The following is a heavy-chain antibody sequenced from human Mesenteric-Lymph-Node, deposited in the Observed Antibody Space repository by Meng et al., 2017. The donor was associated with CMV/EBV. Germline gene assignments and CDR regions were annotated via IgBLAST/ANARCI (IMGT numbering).Heavy chain of an antibody. J-gene: IGHJ5*02. Sequence: SVKVSCKVSGDIFGSKVITWVRQAPGQGLEWMGAIIPIHGVPDYAPRFRGRVTITADISTSTAYMEVSSLRSEDTAVYYCARDGSMNVQYQLLSPWFDPWGQGTLVTVSS. D-gene: IGHD2-2*01. CDR2: IIPIHGVP. CDR3: ARDGSMNVQYQLLSPWFDP. CDR1: GDIFGSKV. V-gene: IGHV1-69*10.